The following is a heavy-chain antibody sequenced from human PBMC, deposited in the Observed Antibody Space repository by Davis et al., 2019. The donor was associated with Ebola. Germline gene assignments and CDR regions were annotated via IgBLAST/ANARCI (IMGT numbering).Heavy chain of an antibody. CDR2: IYYSGST. Sequence: PSETPSPPRPAPGCPIRSYYWSWVRPPPGEGLGWIGYIYYSGSTYYNPSLKSRVTISVDTSKNQFSLKLSSVTAADTAVYYCARGGYGGNSAAGAFDIWGQGTMVTVSS. CDR1: GCPIRSYY. V-gene: IGHV4-59*06. J-gene: IGHJ3*02. D-gene: IGHD4-23*01. CDR3: ARGGYGGNSAAGAFDI.